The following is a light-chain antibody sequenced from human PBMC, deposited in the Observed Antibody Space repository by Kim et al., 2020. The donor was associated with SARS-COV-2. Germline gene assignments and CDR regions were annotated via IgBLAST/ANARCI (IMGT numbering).Light chain of an antibody. J-gene: IGKJ2*02. Sequence: EIVLTQSPGTLSLSPGERATLFCRASQSVKSTHLAWYQHKPGQAPRLLIYGVSSRATGIPDRFSGSGSGTDFTLTISGLEPEDFAVYYCQQYGASLCTFGQGTKLEIK. CDR2: GVS. CDR3: QQYGASLCT. CDR1: QSVKSTH. V-gene: IGKV3-20*01.